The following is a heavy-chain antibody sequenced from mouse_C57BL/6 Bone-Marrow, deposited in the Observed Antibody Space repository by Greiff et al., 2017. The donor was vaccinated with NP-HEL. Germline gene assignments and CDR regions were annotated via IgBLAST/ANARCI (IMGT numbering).Heavy chain of an antibody. CDR1: GYTFTSYW. Sequence: QVQLQQPGAELVKPGASVKMSCKASGYTFTSYWITWVKQRPGQGLEWIGDIYPGSGSTNYNEKFKSKAALTVDTSSSTAYMQLSSLTSEDSAVYYCARIYYGSSYAYWGQGTTLTVSS. CDR3: ARIYYGSSYAY. CDR2: IYPGSGST. V-gene: IGHV1-55*01. D-gene: IGHD1-1*01. J-gene: IGHJ2*01.